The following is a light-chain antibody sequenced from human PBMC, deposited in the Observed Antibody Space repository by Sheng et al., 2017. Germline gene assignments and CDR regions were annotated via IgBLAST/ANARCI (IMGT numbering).Light chain of an antibody. CDR1: QAIRNS. Sequence: DIQMTQFPSSLSASVGDRVTITCRARQAIRNSLAWYQQKPGKAPKLLPYAASTLNSGVPSKFSGRGSGTDYTLTISSLQPEDFATYFCQQYSSSPFTFGPGTKVDL. J-gene: IGKJ3*01. CDR3: QQYSSSPFT. CDR2: AAS. V-gene: IGKV1-NL1*01.